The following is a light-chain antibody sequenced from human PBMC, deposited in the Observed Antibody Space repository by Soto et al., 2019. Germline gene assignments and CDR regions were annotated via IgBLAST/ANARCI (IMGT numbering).Light chain of an antibody. CDR1: QNIRSR. V-gene: IGKV1-5*01. CDR3: QQYHSYWT. Sequence: FQMTQSPSTLAASVGDRVTITCRASQNIRSRLAWFQQKPGKAPKLLIYDATSLESVVPQRFSGSGSGTEFTHTISRLQTDDFSTYYCQQYHSYWTFGQGTKVE. CDR2: DAT. J-gene: IGKJ1*01.